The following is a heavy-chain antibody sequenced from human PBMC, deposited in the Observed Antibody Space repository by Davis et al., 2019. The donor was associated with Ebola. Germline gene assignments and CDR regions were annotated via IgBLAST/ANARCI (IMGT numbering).Heavy chain of an antibody. D-gene: IGHD3-10*01. CDR2: INAGNGNT. Sequence: ASVKVYCKASGYTFTSYAMHWVRQAPGQRLEWMGWINAGNGNTKYSQKFQGRVTITRDTSASTAYMELRSLRSDDTAVYYCARDGVAAPFGDYYYGMDVWGQGTTVTVSS. J-gene: IGHJ6*02. V-gene: IGHV1-3*01. CDR1: GYTFTSYA. CDR3: ARDGVAAPFGDYYYGMDV.